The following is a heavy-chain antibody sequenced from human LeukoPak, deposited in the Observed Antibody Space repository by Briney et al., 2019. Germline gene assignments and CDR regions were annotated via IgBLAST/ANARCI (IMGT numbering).Heavy chain of an antibody. CDR3: ARGGKGYYDSSGYYRE. Sequence: PGGSLRLSCAASGFTFSSYEMNWVRQAPGKGLEWVSYISSSGSTIYYADSVKGQFTISRDNAKNSLYLQMNSLRAEDTAVYYCARGGKGYYDSSGYYREWGQGTLVTVSS. CDR1: GFTFSSYE. J-gene: IGHJ4*02. V-gene: IGHV3-48*03. D-gene: IGHD3-22*01. CDR2: ISSSGSTI.